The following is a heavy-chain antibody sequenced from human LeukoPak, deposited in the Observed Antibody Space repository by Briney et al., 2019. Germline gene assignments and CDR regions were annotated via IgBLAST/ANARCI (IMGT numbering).Heavy chain of an antibody. Sequence: ASVKVSCKASGGTFSSYTISWVRQAPGQGLEWMGRIIPILGIANYAQKFQGRVTITADKSTSTAYMELSSLRSEDTAVCYCARGFDGGEYYYYGMDVWGQGTTVTVSS. CDR2: IIPILGIA. CDR3: ARGFDGGEYYYYGMDV. V-gene: IGHV1-69*02. D-gene: IGHD2-15*01. J-gene: IGHJ6*02. CDR1: GGTFSSYT.